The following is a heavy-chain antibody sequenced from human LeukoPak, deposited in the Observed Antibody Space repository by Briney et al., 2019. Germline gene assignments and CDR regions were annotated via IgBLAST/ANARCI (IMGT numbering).Heavy chain of an antibody. Sequence: GGSLRLSCAASGFTFSSYGMHWVRQAPGRGLEWVAVIWYDGSNKYYADSVKGRFTISRDNSKNTLYLQMNSLRAEDTAVYYCAADTAMVYYFDYWGQGTLVTVSS. CDR2: IWYDGSNK. D-gene: IGHD5-18*01. V-gene: IGHV3-30*02. J-gene: IGHJ4*02. CDR3: AADTAMVYYFDY. CDR1: GFTFSSYG.